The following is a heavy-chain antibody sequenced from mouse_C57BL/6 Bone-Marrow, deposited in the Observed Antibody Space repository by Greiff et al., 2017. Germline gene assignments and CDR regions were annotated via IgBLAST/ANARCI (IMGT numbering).Heavy chain of an antibody. CDR3: ARELAYGHYLDY. Sequence: EVKLQESGPGLVKPSQSLSLTCSVTGYSITSGYYWNWIRQFPGNKLEWMGYISYDGSNNYNPSLKNRISITRDTSKNQFFLKLNSVTTEDTATXYCARELAYGHYLDYCGEGATLTVSS. J-gene: IGHJ2*01. CDR1: GYSITSGYY. V-gene: IGHV3-6*01. CDR2: ISYDGSN. D-gene: IGHD1-1*02.